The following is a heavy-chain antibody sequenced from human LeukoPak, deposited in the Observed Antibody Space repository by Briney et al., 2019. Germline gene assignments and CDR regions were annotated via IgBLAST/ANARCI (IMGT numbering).Heavy chain of an antibody. CDR3: ARDLYRIVVVPHYFDY. Sequence: GGSLRLSCAASGFTFSSYEMNWVRQAPGKGLEWVSYISSSGSTIYYADSVKGRFTISRDNAKNSLYLQMNSLRAEDTAVYYCARDLYRIVVVPHYFDYWGQGTLVTVSS. J-gene: IGHJ4*02. CDR1: GFTFSSYE. V-gene: IGHV3-48*03. CDR2: ISSSGSTI. D-gene: IGHD3-22*01.